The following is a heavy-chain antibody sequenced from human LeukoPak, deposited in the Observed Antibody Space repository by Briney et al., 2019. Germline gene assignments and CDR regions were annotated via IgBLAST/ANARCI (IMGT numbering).Heavy chain of an antibody. CDR2: INPNSGDT. D-gene: IGHD1-26*01. CDR1: GYTFTSYY. J-gene: IGHJ4*02. CDR3: ARDLASTSNWEFDY. Sequence: ASVKVSCKASGYTFTSYYMHWVRQAPGQGLEWMGRINPNSGDTEYAPKFQGWVTMTRDTSISTAYVEVRRLISDDTAVYYCARDLASTSNWEFDYWGQGTLVIVSS. V-gene: IGHV1-2*04.